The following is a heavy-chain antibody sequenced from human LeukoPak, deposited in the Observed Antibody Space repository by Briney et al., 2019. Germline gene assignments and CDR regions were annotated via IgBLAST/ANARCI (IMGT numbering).Heavy chain of an antibody. CDR1: GFTLSSDA. J-gene: IGHJ4*02. V-gene: IGHV3-23*01. D-gene: IGHD4-17*01. CDR2: ISGSGGST. Sequence: PGGSLRLSCAASGFTLSSDAMSWVRQAQGKGLEWVSAISGSGGSTYYADSVKGRFTISRDNSKNTLYLQMNSLRAEDTAVYYCAKDRNGDFAYYFDFWGQGTLVTVSS. CDR3: AKDRNGDFAYYFDF.